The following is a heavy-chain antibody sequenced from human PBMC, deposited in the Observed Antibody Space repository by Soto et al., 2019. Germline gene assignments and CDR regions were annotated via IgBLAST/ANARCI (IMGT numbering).Heavy chain of an antibody. CDR1: GFTFSSYA. D-gene: IGHD2-21*01. CDR2: ISGSGGST. Sequence: GESLKISCAASGFTFSSYAMSWVRQAPGKGLEWVSAISGSGGSTYYADSVKGRFTISRDNSKNTLYLQMSSLRAEDTAVYYCAKLPHIVVVIASSSGGYFQHWGQGTLVTVSS. V-gene: IGHV3-23*01. CDR3: AKLPHIVVVIASSSGGYFQH. J-gene: IGHJ1*01.